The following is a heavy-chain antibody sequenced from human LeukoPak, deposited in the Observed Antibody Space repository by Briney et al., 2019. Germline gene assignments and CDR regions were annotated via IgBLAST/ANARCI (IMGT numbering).Heavy chain of an antibody. V-gene: IGHV4-59*12. D-gene: IGHD1-26*01. Sequence: SETLSLTCTVSGGSISSYYWSWIRQPPGKGLEWIGEIYHSGSTNYNPSLKSRVTISVDKSRNQFSLKLSSVTAADTAVYYCAKVGGSYLWPWGQGTLVTVSS. CDR2: IYHSGST. CDR1: GGSISSYY. J-gene: IGHJ5*02. CDR3: AKVGGSYLWP.